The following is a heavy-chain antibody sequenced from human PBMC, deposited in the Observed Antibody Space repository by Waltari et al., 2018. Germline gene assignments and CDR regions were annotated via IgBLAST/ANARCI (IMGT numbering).Heavy chain of an antibody. CDR2: IYYSGST. V-gene: IGHV4-30-4*01. Sequence: QVQLQESGPGLVKPSQTLSLTCTVSGGSISSGDYFWRWIRQPPGKGLEWIGYIYYSGSTYYNPSLRRRVTISVDTSKNQFSLKLSSVAAADTAVYYCARAQYYDSGSYIAYWGQGTLVAVSS. CDR3: ARAQYYDSGSYIAY. CDR1: GGSISSGDYF. D-gene: IGHD3-10*01. J-gene: IGHJ4*02.